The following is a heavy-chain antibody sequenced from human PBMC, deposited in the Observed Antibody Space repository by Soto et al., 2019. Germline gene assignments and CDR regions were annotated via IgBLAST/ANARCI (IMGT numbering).Heavy chain of an antibody. J-gene: IGHJ4*02. D-gene: IGHD4-17*01. CDR2: INAGNGNT. Sequence: ASVKVSCKASGYTFTSYAIHWVRQAPGQRLEWMGWINAGNGNTKYSQKFQGRVTITRDTSASTAYMELSSLRSEDTAVYYCASRPPSEAFHGVFDYWGQGTQVTVSS. V-gene: IGHV1-3*01. CDR1: GYTFTSYA. CDR3: ASRPPSEAFHGVFDY.